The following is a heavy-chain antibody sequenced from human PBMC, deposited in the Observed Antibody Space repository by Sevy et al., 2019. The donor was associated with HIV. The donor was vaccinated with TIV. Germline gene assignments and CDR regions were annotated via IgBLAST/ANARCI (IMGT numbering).Heavy chain of an antibody. J-gene: IGHJ4*02. D-gene: IGHD3-22*01. V-gene: IGHV1-18*04. CDR3: ARDDHYYDSNGGDY. Sequence: ASVKVSCKASGYTFTSYGISWVRQAPGQGLEWMGWISAYNGNTNYAQKLQGRVTMTTDTSTSTAYMGLRGLGSDDTAVYYCARDDHYYDSNGGDYWGQGTLVTVSS. CDR1: GYTFTSYG. CDR2: ISAYNGNT.